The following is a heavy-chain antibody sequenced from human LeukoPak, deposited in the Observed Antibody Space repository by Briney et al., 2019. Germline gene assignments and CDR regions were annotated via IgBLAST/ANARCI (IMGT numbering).Heavy chain of an antibody. CDR2: IYYSGST. Sequence: SETLSLTCTVSGGSISSYYWSWIRQPPGKGLEWIGYIYYSGSTNYNPSLKSRVTISVDTSKNQFSLKLSSVTAADTAVYYCARNYYDSSGHYPDWYFDLWDRGTLVTVSS. J-gene: IGHJ2*01. CDR3: ARNYYDSSGHYPDWYFDL. D-gene: IGHD3-22*01. CDR1: GGSISSYY. V-gene: IGHV4-59*12.